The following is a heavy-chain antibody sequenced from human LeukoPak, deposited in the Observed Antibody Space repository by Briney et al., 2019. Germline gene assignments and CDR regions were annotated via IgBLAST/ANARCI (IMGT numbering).Heavy chain of an antibody. CDR2: ISGSSGST. D-gene: IGHD6-13*01. Sequence: GGSLRLSCAASGFTLSNYAMSWVRRAPGKGLEWVSAISGSSGSTYYAASVKGRFTISRDNSKNTLYLQMNSLRAEDTAVYYCAKDRVAAAGIGEFDYWGQGTLVTVSS. CDR1: GFTLSNYA. J-gene: IGHJ4*02. CDR3: AKDRVAAAGIGEFDY. V-gene: IGHV3-23*01.